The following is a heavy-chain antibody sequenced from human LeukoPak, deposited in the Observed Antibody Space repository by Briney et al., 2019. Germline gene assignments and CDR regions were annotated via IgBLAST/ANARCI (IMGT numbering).Heavy chain of an antibody. Sequence: SETLSLTCAVYGGSISTSHWWTWVRQPPGKGLEWTGEIFRSGSTDYNPSLKSRVTISVDKSNNQFSLKLSSVTAADTAVYYCARDPLSGSSYYYYYGMDVWGQGTTVTVSS. D-gene: IGHD1-26*01. V-gene: IGHV4-4*02. J-gene: IGHJ6*02. CDR2: IFRSGST. CDR3: ARDPLSGSSYYYYYGMDV. CDR1: GGSISTSHW.